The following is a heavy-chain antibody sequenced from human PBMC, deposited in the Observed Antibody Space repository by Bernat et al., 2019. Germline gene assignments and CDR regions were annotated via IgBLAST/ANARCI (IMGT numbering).Heavy chain of an antibody. D-gene: IGHD6-13*01. CDR2: IWYDGSNK. CDR1: GFTFSSYG. J-gene: IGHJ6*02. CDR3: ASPIRSSSWYPPCYGMDV. V-gene: IGHV3-33*01. Sequence: VQLVESGGGVVQPGRSLRLSCAASGFTFSSYGMHWVRQAPGKGLEWVAVIWYDGSNKYYADSVKGRFTISRDNSKNTLYLKMSSLRAEDTAVYYCASPIRSSSWYPPCYGMDVWGQGTTVTVSS.